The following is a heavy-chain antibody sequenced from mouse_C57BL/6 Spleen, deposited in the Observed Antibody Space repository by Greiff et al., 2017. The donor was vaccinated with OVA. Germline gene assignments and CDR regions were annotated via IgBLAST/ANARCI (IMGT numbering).Heavy chain of an antibody. CDR2: IWGVGST. J-gene: IGHJ3*01. Sequence: VKLVESGPGLVAPSQRLSITCTVSGFSLTSYGVDWVRQSPGKGLEWLGVIWGVGSTNYNSALKSRLSISKDNSKSQVFLKMNSLQTDDTAMYYCATLYYGSSSFAYWGQGTLVTVSA. CDR1: GFSLTSYG. V-gene: IGHV2-6*01. CDR3: ATLYYGSSSFAY. D-gene: IGHD1-1*01.